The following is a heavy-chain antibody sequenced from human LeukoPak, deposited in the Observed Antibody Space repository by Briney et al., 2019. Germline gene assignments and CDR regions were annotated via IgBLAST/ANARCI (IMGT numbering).Heavy chain of an antibody. CDR2: ISGSGVGT. J-gene: IGHJ6*03. CDR3: AKPSGATPYYYMDV. Sequence: GGSLRLSCAASGFTFSTYAMNWVRQAPGEGLEWVSAISGSGVGTYYADSVKSRFTISRDNSKNMLYLQMNSLRAEDTAVYYCAKPSGATPYYYMDVWGKGDTVTVSS. D-gene: IGHD3-10*01. V-gene: IGHV3-23*01. CDR1: GFTFSTYA.